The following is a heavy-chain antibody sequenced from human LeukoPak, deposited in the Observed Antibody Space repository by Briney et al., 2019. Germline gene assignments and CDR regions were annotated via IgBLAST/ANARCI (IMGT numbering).Heavy chain of an antibody. CDR1: GFTFSSYE. J-gene: IGHJ4*02. Sequence: PGGSLRLSCAASGFTFSSYEMNWVRQAPGKGLEWVSYISGSGSTIYYADSVKGRFTISRDNAKNSLYLQMNSLRAEDTAVYYCARFVYYDSSGYNRYYFDYWGQGTLVTVSS. CDR2: ISGSGSTI. CDR3: ARFVYYDSSGYNRYYFDY. V-gene: IGHV3-48*03. D-gene: IGHD3-22*01.